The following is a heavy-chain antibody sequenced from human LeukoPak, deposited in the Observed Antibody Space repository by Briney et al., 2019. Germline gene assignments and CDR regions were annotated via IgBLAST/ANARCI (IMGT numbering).Heavy chain of an antibody. V-gene: IGHV4-34*01. Sequence: SETLSLTCAVYGGSFSGYYWSWIRQPPGKGLEWIGEINHSGSTNYNPSLKSRVTISVDTSKNQFSLKLSSVTAADTAVYYCARGRRRSSSWYYPWGYWGQGTLVTVSS. CDR2: INHSGST. CDR3: ARGRRRSSSWYYPWGY. CDR1: GGSFSGYY. D-gene: IGHD6-13*01. J-gene: IGHJ4*02.